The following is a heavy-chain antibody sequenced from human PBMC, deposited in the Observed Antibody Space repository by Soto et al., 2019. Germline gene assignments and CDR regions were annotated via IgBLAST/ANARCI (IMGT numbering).Heavy chain of an antibody. Sequence: LSLTCAISGDSVSSNAAAWNWIRSSPSRGLGWLGRTYYRSNWRHDYAVSVKSRITVNPDTSKNHFSLQLNSVTPDDTAVYYCARGVAGSGFDLWGQGTLVTVSS. CDR1: GDSVSSNAAA. D-gene: IGHD6-19*01. J-gene: IGHJ4*02. CDR3: ARGVAGSGFDL. V-gene: IGHV6-1*01. CDR2: TYYRSNWRH.